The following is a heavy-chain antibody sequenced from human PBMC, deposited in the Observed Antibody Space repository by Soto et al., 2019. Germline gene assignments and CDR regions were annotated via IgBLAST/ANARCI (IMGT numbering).Heavy chain of an antibody. Sequence: GESLKISCKGSGYSFTSYWIGWVRQMPGKGLEWMGIIYPGDSDTRYSPSFQGQVTISADKSISTAYLQWSSMKASDTAMYYCKLQAEAAADDYWGQGTLGTVSS. CDR1: GYSFTSYW. D-gene: IGHD6-13*01. J-gene: IGHJ4*02. CDR2: IYPGDSDT. CDR3: KLQAEAAADDY. V-gene: IGHV5-51*01.